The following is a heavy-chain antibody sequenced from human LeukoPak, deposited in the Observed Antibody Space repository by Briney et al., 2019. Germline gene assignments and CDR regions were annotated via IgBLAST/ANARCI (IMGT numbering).Heavy chain of an antibody. Sequence: SETLSLTCTVSGGSISGNYWSWIQQPPGQGLEWIAYIHSSGYTNYNPSLKSRATISVDTSNNQFSLKVTSVTAADTAMYYCTKRQGPTSGSYDYFDPWGQGALVTVSS. V-gene: IGHV4-4*09. CDR2: IHSSGYT. CDR1: GGSISGNY. D-gene: IGHD1-26*01. CDR3: TKRQGPTSGSYDYFDP. J-gene: IGHJ5*02.